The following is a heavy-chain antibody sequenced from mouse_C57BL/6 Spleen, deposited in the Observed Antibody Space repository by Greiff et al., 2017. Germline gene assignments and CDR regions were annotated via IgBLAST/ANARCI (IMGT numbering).Heavy chain of an antibody. Sequence: QVQLKESGAELVKPGASVKISCKASGYAFSSYWMNWVKQRPGKGLEWIGQIYPGDGDTNYNGKFKGKATLTADKSSSTAYMQLSSLTSEDSAVYFCARERDDNGGGDYWGQGTTLTVSS. CDR2: IYPGDGDT. CDR3: ARERDDNGGGDY. V-gene: IGHV1-80*01. CDR1: GYAFSSYW. J-gene: IGHJ2*01. D-gene: IGHD2-4*01.